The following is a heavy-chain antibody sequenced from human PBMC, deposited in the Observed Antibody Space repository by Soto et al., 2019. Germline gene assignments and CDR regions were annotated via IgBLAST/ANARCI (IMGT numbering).Heavy chain of an antibody. J-gene: IGHJ6*02. CDR2: IYYSGST. CDR1: GGSVSSGSYY. V-gene: IGHV4-61*01. CDR3: ARDNNYYYYGMDV. Sequence: SETLSLTCTVSGGSVSSGSYYWSWIRQPPGKGLEWIGYIYYSGSTNYNPSLKSRVTISVDTSKNQFSLKLSSVTAADTAVYYCARDNNYYYYGMDVWGQGTTVTVSS.